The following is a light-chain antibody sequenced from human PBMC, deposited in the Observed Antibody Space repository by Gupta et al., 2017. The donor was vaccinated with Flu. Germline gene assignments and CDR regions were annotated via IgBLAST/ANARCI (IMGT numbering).Light chain of an antibody. Sequence: EIVLTQSPATLSLSPGERATLSCRASQTVSTYLMWYQHKPGQAPRLLIYDASNRDTGIPARFSGSGSGKDFTLTISSREPEDFAVYYCQQRGNWPPVTFGQGTRLEIK. CDR1: QTVSTY. J-gene: IGKJ5*01. CDR3: QQRGNWPPVT. CDR2: DAS. V-gene: IGKV3-11*01.